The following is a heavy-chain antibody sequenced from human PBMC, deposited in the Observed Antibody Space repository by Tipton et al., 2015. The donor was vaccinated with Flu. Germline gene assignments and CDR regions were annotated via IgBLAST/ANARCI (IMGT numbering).Heavy chain of an antibody. Sequence: QLVQSGGGLVQPGGSLKLSCAASGFTFSGSAMHWIRQASGKGLEWVGRIRSKANSYATAYGEAVKGRFTISRDDSKSTAYLQMNSLNTEDTAGYYCTSAMGATIDYWGQGTLVTVSS. CDR1: GFTFSGSA. D-gene: IGHD1-26*01. V-gene: IGHV3-73*01. J-gene: IGHJ4*02. CDR2: IRSKANSYAT. CDR3: TSAMGATIDY.